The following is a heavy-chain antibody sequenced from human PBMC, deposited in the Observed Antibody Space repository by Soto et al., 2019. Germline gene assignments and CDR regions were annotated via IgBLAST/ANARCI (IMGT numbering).Heavy chain of an antibody. J-gene: IGHJ4*02. D-gene: IGHD3-22*01. CDR3: TADHPYEYDGSCYDH. V-gene: IGHV3-15*07. Sequence: EVQLVQSGGGLVKPGGSLRLSCAGSGFIFSNAWMNWVRQAPGKGLDWVGRIKSKVDGGSTDYAAAVKGRLSISREDSKTTVYMQMNSLKAEDTGVDYCTADHPYEYDGSCYDHWGQGALITVSS. CDR1: GFIFSNAW. CDR2: IKSKVDGGST.